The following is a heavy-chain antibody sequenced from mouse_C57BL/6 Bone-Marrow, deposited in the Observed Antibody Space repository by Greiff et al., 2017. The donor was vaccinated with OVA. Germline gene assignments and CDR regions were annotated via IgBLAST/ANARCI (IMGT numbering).Heavy chain of an antibody. V-gene: IGHV1-81*01. J-gene: IGHJ1*03. CDR2: IYPRSGNT. Sequence: VKLVESGAELARPGASVKLSCKASGYTFTSYGISWVKQRTGQGLEWIGEIYPRSGNTYYNEKFKGKATLTADKSSSTAYMELRSLTSEDSAVYFCAREGARGGRDVWGTGTTVTVSS. D-gene: IGHD1-1*01. CDR3: AREGARGGRDV. CDR1: GYTFTSYG.